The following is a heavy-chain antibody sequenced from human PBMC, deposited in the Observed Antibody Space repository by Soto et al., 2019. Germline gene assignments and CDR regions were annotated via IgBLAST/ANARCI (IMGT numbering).Heavy chain of an antibody. D-gene: IGHD5-18*01. V-gene: IGHV4-31*03. J-gene: IGHJ4*02. CDR3: ARSGYSYGPNPLLY. Sequence: SLTCTVSGGSISSGGYYWSWIRQHPGKGLEWIGYIYYSGSTYYNPSLKSRVTISVDTSKNQFSLKLSSVTAADTAGYYCARSGYSYGPNPLLYWGQGTLVTVSS. CDR1: GGSISSGGYY. CDR2: IYYSGST.